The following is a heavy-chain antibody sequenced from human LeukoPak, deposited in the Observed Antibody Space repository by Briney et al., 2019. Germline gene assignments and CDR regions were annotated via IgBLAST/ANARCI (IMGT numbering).Heavy chain of an antibody. J-gene: IGHJ4*02. CDR1: GGSISSYY. Sequence: PSETLSLTCTVSGGSISSYYWSWIRQPPGKGLEWIGYIYYSGSTNYNPSLKSRVTISVDTSKNQFSLKLSSVTAADTAVYYCAREVYYYFDYWGQGTLVTVPS. CDR3: AREVYYYFDY. D-gene: IGHD1-14*01. V-gene: IGHV4-59*01. CDR2: IYYSGST.